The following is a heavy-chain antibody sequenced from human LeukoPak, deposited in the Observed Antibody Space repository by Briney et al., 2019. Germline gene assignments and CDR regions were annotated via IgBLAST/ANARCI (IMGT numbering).Heavy chain of an antibody. CDR3: ARSNYGDWHFDL. J-gene: IGHJ2*01. Sequence: GGSLRLSCAASGLTVSNNYMSWVRQAPGKGLEWVSVIYGGGSTFYADSVQGRFTISRGNSKNTLYLQMNSLRAEDTAFYYCARSNYGDWHFDLWGRGTLVTVSS. D-gene: IGHD3-10*01. V-gene: IGHV3-53*01. CDR2: IYGGGST. CDR1: GLTVSNNY.